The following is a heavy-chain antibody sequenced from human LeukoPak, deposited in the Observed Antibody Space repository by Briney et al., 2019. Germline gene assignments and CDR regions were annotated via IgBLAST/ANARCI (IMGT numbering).Heavy chain of an antibody. V-gene: IGHV4-39*01. CDR1: GGSISGSSYY. Sequence: SETLSLTCTVSGGSISGSSYYWGWIRQPPGKGLEWIGSIYYSGSTYYNPSLKSRVTISVDTSKNQFSLKLSSVTAADTAVYYCARFNARYDNWGQGTLVTVSS. J-gene: IGHJ4*02. CDR2: IYYSGST. CDR3: ARFNARYDN. D-gene: IGHD3-22*01.